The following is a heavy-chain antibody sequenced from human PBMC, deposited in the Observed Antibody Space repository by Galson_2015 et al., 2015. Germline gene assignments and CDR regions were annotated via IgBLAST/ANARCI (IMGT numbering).Heavy chain of an antibody. CDR2: INSDGTDK. CDR1: GFTFSSDW. V-gene: IGHV3-74*01. J-gene: IGHJ4*02. Sequence: SLRLSCAASGFTFSSDWMHWVRQAPGKGLVWVSRINSDGTDKTYADSVRGRFTISRDNVKNSLYLQMNSLRAEDMAVYYCVRAWDFWGQGTLVTVSS. CDR3: VRAWDF.